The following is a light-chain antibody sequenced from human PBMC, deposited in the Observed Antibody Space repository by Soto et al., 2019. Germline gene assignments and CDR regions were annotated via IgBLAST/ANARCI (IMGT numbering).Light chain of an antibody. CDR1: SSNIGNNY. CDR2: DNN. J-gene: IGLJ1*01. Sequence: QSVLTRTPSLSASPGQKVTISCSGSSSNIGNNYVSWYQQVPGTAPKLLIYDNNKRPSGNPDRFSGSKSGTSATLGISGLQTGDEADYYCGTWDSSLSVHVFGTGTKVTVL. V-gene: IGLV1-51*01. CDR3: GTWDSSLSVHV.